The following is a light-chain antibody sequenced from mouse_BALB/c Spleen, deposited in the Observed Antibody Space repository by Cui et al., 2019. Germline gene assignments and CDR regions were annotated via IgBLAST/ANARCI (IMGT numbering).Light chain of an antibody. CDR1: SSGSY. V-gene: IGKV4-68*01. Sequence: QIVLTQSPALSSASPGGKVTMTCSAGSSGSYMYWYQQKTRSSPKPWIYLTSNLASGVTARFSGSGSGISYSLTSSSMEAEDAATNYCQQWSSNPPTFGAGTKLELK. CDR3: QQWSSNPPT. J-gene: IGKJ5*01. CDR2: LTS.